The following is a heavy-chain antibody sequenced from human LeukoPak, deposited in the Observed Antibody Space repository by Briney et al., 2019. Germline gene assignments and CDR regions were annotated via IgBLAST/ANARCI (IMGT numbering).Heavy chain of an antibody. V-gene: IGHV3-53*01. Sequence: PGGSLRLSCAASGFTVSSNYMSWVRQAPGKGLEWVSVIYSGGSTYYADSVKGRFTISRDNSKNTLYLQMNSLRVEDTAVYYCASQGDTAMGPSDYWGQGTLVTVSS. J-gene: IGHJ4*02. CDR1: GFTVSSNY. D-gene: IGHD5-18*01. CDR3: ASQGDTAMGPSDY. CDR2: IYSGGST.